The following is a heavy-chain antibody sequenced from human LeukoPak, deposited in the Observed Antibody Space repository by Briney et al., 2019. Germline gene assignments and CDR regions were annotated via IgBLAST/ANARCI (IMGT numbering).Heavy chain of an antibody. D-gene: IGHD2-2*02. CDR3: AKDDCTSIGCYINC. Sequence: TGGSLRLSCAASGFTFSSYAMTWVRQAPGKAPEWVSAISGSGGSTNYADSVKGRFTISRDNSKNTLYLQMNSLRVEDTAVYHFAKDDCTSIGCYINCWGRGTLVTVSS. CDR1: GFTFSSYA. CDR2: ISGSGGST. J-gene: IGHJ4*02. V-gene: IGHV3-23*01.